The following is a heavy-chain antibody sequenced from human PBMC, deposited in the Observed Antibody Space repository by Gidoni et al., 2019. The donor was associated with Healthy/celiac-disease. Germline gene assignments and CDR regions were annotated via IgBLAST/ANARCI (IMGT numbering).Heavy chain of an antibody. CDR1: VGPFSSYD. Sequence: QVQLVQSGAEVTKPASSVKVSCKASVGPFSSYDISCGRQATGQGLEWMGGIIPIFCTANDAQKVQGRVTITADKSTSTAYMELSSLRSEDTAVYYCARVGRHYDFWSGYSSPYYFDYWGQGTLVTVSS. V-gene: IGHV1-69*06. CDR3: ARVGRHYDFWSGYSSPYYFDY. J-gene: IGHJ4*02. D-gene: IGHD3-3*01. CDR2: IIPIFCTA.